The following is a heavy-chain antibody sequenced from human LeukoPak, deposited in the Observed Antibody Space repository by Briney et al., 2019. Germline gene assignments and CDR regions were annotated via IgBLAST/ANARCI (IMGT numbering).Heavy chain of an antibody. V-gene: IGHV4-59*01. CDR2: VHYTGSI. J-gene: IGHJ4*02. Sequence: SETLSLTCTVSGGSISSYYWNWFRQPPGKGLEWIGHVHYTGSIIYNPSLESRVTISVYRSQNRLSLKLSSVTAADTAVYYCARTSSSGLVGGYYFDYWGQGTLVTVSS. CDR3: ARTSSSGLVGGYYFDY. CDR1: GGSISSYY. D-gene: IGHD6-19*01.